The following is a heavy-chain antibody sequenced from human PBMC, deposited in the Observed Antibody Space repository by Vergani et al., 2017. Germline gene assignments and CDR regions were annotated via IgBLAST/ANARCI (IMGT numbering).Heavy chain of an antibody. D-gene: IGHD4-17*01. V-gene: IGHV3-30-3*01. CDR3: ARGASGDYVSSFDY. CDR2: ISYAESNK. CDR1: GFTFSSYA. J-gene: IGHJ4*02. Sequence: QVQLVESGGGVVQPGRSLRLSCAASGFTFSSYAMHWVRQAPGKGLEWVAVISYAESNKYYADSVKGRFTISRDNSKNTLYLQMNRLRAEATSVYYCARGASGDYVSSFDYWGQGTLVTVSS.